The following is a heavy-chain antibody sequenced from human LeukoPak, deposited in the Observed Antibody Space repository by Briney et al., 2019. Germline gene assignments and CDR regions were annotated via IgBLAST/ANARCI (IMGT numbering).Heavy chain of an antibody. CDR2: INPSSGGT. V-gene: IGHV1-2*02. CDR1: GYTFTDYY. Sequence: ASVKVSCKASGYTFTDYYMHWVRQAPGQGLEWMGWINPSSGGTNYAQKFQGRVTMTRDTSINIGYMELSSLRSDDTAVYYCARDLNGGNSAWGQGTLVTVSS. J-gene: IGHJ5*02. CDR3: ARDLNGGNSA. D-gene: IGHD4-23*01.